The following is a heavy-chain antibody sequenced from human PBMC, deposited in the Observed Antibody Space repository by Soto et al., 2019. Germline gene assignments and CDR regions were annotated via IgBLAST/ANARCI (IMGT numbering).Heavy chain of an antibody. CDR1: GYTFTSYD. D-gene: IGHD6-19*01. CDR3: ARGADYSSGYNWFDP. V-gene: IGHV1-8*01. Sequence: ASVKVSCKASGYTFTSYDINWVRQATGQGLEWMGWMNPNSGNTGYAQKFQGRVTMTRNTSISTAYMELSSLRSEDTAVYYCARGADYSSGYNWFDPWGQGTLVTVSS. J-gene: IGHJ5*02. CDR2: MNPNSGNT.